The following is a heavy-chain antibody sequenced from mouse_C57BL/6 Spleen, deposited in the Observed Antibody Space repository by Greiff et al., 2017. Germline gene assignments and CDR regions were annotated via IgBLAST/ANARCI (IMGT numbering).Heavy chain of an antibody. CDR1: GYTFTSYW. CDR2: IHPSDSAT. Sequence: QVQLQQPGAELVKPGASVKVSCKASGYTFTSYWMHWVKQRPGQGLEWIGRIHPSDSATNYNQKFKGKATLTVDKSSSTAYMQLSSLTSEDSAVYYCSLCGGMEDAMDYWGQGTSVTVSS. CDR3: SLCGGMEDAMDY. J-gene: IGHJ4*01. V-gene: IGHV1-74*01.